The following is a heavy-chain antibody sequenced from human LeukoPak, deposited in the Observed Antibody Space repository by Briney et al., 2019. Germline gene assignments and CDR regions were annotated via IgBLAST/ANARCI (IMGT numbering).Heavy chain of an antibody. J-gene: IGHJ5*02. CDR1: GGSFSGYY. CDR3: ARGGLAAAGTVEGWFDP. V-gene: IGHV4-34*01. Sequence: KPSETLSLTCAVYGGSFSGYYWSWIRQPPGKGLEWIGEINHSGSTNYNPSLKRRVTISVDTSKNQFSLKLSSVTAADTAVYYCARGGLAAAGTVEGWFDPWGQGTLVTVSS. CDR2: INHSGST. D-gene: IGHD6-13*01.